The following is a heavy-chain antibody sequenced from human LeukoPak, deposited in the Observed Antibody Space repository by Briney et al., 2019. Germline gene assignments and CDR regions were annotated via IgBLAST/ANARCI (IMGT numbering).Heavy chain of an antibody. J-gene: IGHJ4*02. Sequence: GRSLRLSCAASGFTFDDYAMHWVRQAPGKGLEWVSGINWNSGSIGYADSVKGRFTIYSDNVKNSLYMPMNSLRAEDTALYSCAKAPAPLGGYYFDYWGQGTLVTVSS. CDR2: INWNSGSI. CDR1: GFTFDDYA. V-gene: IGHV3-9*01. D-gene: IGHD3-16*01. CDR3: AKAPAPLGGYYFDY.